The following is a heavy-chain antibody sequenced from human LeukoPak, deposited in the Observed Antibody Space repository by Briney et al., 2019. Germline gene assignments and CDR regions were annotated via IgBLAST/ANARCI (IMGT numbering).Heavy chain of an antibody. CDR3: ARGHHQAPLVVVPAARYTWFDP. V-gene: IGHV4-34*01. CDR1: GGSFSGYY. Sequence: SETLSLTCAVYGGSFSGYYWSWITQPPGKGLEWRGEINHSGSTNYNPSLKSRVTISVDTSKNQFSLKLSSVTAADTAVYYCARGHHQAPLVVVPAARYTWFDPWGQGTLVTVSS. CDR2: INHSGST. J-gene: IGHJ5*02. D-gene: IGHD2-2*01.